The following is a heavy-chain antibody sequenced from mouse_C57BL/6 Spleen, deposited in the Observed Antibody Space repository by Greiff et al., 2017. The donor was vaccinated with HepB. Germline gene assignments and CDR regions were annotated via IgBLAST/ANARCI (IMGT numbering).Heavy chain of an antibody. CDR1: GYTFTDYE. CDR2: IDPETGGT. Sequence: QVQLQQSGAELVRPGASVTLSCKASGYTFTDYEMHWVKQTPVHGLEWIGAIDPETGGTAYNQKFKGKAILTADKSSSTAYMELRSLTSEDSAVYYCTPTMITTVFDYWGQGTTLTVSS. J-gene: IGHJ2*01. CDR3: TPTMITTVFDY. D-gene: IGHD2-4*01. V-gene: IGHV1-15*01.